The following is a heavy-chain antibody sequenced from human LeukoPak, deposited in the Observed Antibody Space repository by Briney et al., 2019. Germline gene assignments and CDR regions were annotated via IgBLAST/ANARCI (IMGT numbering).Heavy chain of an antibody. Sequence: GGSLRLFCAASGFTFDDFAMHWVRQAPGKGLECVSLISGDGGSTYHADSVKGRFSISRDNSKNSLYLQMNSLRVEDTALYYCAKDNWVATRGHYGFDSWGQGTLVTVSS. CDR2: ISGDGGST. CDR1: GFTFDDFA. J-gene: IGHJ4*02. CDR3: AKDNWVATRGHYGFDS. D-gene: IGHD5-12*01. V-gene: IGHV3-43*02.